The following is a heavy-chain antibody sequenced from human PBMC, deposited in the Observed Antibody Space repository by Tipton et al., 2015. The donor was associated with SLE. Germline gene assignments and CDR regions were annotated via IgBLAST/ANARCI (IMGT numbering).Heavy chain of an antibody. D-gene: IGHD3-22*01. V-gene: IGHV5-51*03. J-gene: IGHJ2*01. CDR3: ATEPYYYYDSSPQYFDL. CDR2: IYPGDSDT. CDR1: GYSFTSYW. Sequence: QLVQSGAEVKKPGESLKISCKGSGYSFTSYWIGWVRQMPGKGLEWMGIIYPGDSDTRYSPSFQVQVTISADKSISTAYLQWSSLKASDTAMYYCATEPYYYYDSSPQYFDLWGRGTLVTVSS.